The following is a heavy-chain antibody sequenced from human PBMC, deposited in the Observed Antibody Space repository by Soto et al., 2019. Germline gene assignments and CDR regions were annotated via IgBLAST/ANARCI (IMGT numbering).Heavy chain of an antibody. CDR2: IKPDGSAT. V-gene: IGHV3-7*01. CDR1: GFTFGSYW. CDR3: ARAGYCGPGCYYYFDY. D-gene: IGHD2-21*02. J-gene: IGHJ4*02. Sequence: EVQLVESGGGLVQPGGSLRLSCAVSGFTFGSYWMNWVRLIPGKGLEWVAYIKPDGSATYYVDSVKGRFTISRDNAKNSLYLQMNSLNVEDTSVYYCARAGYCGPGCYYYFDYWGQGTLVTVSS.